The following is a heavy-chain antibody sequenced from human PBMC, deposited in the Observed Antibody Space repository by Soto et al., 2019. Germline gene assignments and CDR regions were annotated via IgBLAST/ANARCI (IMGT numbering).Heavy chain of an antibody. V-gene: IGHV4-34*01. CDR1: GGSFSCYS. Sequence: SETRSRTWAVYGGSFSCYSWTGIRQPPGKGLGWIGQINHSGSTNYNPSLRSRVTISVDTSKNQFSLKLSSVTAADTAVYYCARGISMLVVVQTDAPDKYYFDSWGLGTLVTVSS. J-gene: IGHJ4*02. CDR2: INHSGST. CDR3: ARGISMLVVVQTDAPDKYYFDS. D-gene: IGHD2-8*02.